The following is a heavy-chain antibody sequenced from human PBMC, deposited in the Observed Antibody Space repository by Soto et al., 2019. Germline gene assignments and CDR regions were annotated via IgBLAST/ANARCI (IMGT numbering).Heavy chain of an antibody. D-gene: IGHD2-2*01. CDR2: INPNSGGT. J-gene: IGHJ4*02. V-gene: IGHV1-2*02. CDR3: ARTVVPAAIHPFDY. CDR1: GYTFTGYY. Sequence: RASVKVSCKASGYTFTGYYMHWVRKAPGQGLEWMGWINPNSGGTNYAQKFQGRVTMTRDTSISTAYMELSRLRSDDTAVYYCARTVVPAAIHPFDYWGQGTLVTVSS.